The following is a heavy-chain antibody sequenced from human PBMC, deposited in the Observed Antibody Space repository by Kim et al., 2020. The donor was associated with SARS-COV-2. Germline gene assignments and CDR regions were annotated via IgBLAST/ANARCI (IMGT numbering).Heavy chain of an antibody. D-gene: IGHD1-1*01. CDR1: GFTFDSYA. CDR3: AKSSSGERATTLAD. CDR2: ISWNSGSI. Sequence: GGSLRLSCAASGFTFDSYAMHWVRQAPGKGLEWVSGISWNSGSIGYADSVKGRFTISRDNAKNSLYLQMNSLRAEDTAFYYCAKSSSGERATTLADWGQGTRVAVS. V-gene: IGHV3-9*01. J-gene: IGHJ4*02.